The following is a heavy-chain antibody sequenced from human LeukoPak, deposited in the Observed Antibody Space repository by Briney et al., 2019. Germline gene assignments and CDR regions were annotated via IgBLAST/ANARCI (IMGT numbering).Heavy chain of an antibody. CDR3: ARVPRYSSSWYGKGYYYYGMDV. J-gene: IGHJ6*02. D-gene: IGHD6-13*01. CDR2: IHYRGST. V-gene: IGHV4-39*01. CDR1: GGSISSSNYY. Sequence: ASETLSLTCTVSGGSISSSNYYWGWIRQPPGKGLEWIGSIHYRGSTYYNPSLKSRVTISVDTSKNQFSLKLSSVTAADTAVYYCARVPRYSSSWYGKGYYYYGMDVWGQGTTVTVSS.